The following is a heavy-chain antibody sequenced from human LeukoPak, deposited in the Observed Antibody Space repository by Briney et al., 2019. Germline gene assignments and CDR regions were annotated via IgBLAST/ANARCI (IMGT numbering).Heavy chain of an antibody. Sequence: GGSLRLSCAASGFTFSSYAMHWVRQAPGKGLEYVSAISSNGGSTYYANSVKGRFTISRDNAENTLYLQMNSLRAEDTAVYYCARDARPGIAHYYFDYWGQGTLVTVSS. CDR2: ISSNGGST. J-gene: IGHJ4*02. CDR1: GFTFSSYA. D-gene: IGHD6-13*01. V-gene: IGHV3-64*01. CDR3: ARDARPGIAHYYFDY.